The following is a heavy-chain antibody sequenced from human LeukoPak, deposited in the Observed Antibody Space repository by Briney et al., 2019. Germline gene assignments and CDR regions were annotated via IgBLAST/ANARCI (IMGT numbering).Heavy chain of an antibody. CDR3: AREVGTYYYDSSGYYSDY. J-gene: IGHJ4*02. Sequence: GGSLRLSCAASGSTFSSYWMSLVRQAPGKGLEWVANIKQDGSEKYYVESVKGRFTISRDDAKNSLYLQMNSLRAEDTAVYYCAREVGTYYYDSSGYYSDYWGQGTLVTVSS. CDR2: IKQDGSEK. D-gene: IGHD3-22*01. V-gene: IGHV3-7*01. CDR1: GSTFSSYW.